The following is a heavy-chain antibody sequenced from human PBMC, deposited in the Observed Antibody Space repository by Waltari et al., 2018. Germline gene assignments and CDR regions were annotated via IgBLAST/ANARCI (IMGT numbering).Heavy chain of an antibody. V-gene: IGHV4-59*08. J-gene: IGHJ4*02. CDR2: PRNTGAT. Sequence: HVQLQESGPGLVKPSATLSLTCIVSVDFPSADHWTWIRQAPGKGLEWIAYPRNTGATKCTPSLESRVTVSAVTSKKQFSLRLTSVTAADTAVYYCARLPTKYYDSMGWGFFDQWGQGILVTVSS. CDR3: ARLPTKYYDSMGWGFFDQ. CDR1: VDFPSADH. D-gene: IGHD3-22*01.